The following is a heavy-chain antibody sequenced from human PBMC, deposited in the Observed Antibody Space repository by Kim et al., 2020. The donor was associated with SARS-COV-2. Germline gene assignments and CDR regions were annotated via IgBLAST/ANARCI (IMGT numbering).Heavy chain of an antibody. CDR1: GFTFSDHY. D-gene: IGHD6-19*01. CDR3: AIIVSGWSLKNY. J-gene: IGHJ4*02. V-gene: IGHV3-72*01. Sequence: GGSLRLSCAASGFTFSDHYMDWVRQAPGKGLEWVGRTRNKANSYTTEYAASVKGRFTISRDDSKNSLYLQMNSLKTEDTAVYYCAIIVSGWSLKNYWGQGTLVTVSS. CDR2: TRNKANSYTT.